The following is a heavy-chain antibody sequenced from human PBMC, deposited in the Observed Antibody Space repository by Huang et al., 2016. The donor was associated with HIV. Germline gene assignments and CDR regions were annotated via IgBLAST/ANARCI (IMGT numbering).Heavy chain of an antibody. CDR1: GFNFLTYA. Sequence: QVQLVQSGAEVEKPGASVNLSLKASGFNFLTYAFHWVRQAPGQRLEGMGWINGYGLTKYSQKFQGRVTITRDRSASTVYVDFKSLTYEDTAVYYCARDKEAGTPFFDLWGQGTLVTVSS. J-gene: IGHJ5*02. CDR3: ARDKEAGTPFFDL. V-gene: IGHV1-3*01. D-gene: IGHD6-19*01. CDR2: INGYGLT.